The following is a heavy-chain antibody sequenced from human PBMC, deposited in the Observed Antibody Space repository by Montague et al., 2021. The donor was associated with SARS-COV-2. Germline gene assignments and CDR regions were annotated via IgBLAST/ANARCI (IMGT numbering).Heavy chain of an antibody. V-gene: IGHV4-39*01. J-gene: IGHJ3*02. CDR3: ASPMYYYDSSGSDAFDI. CDR1: GGSISSSNYY. D-gene: IGHD3-22*01. Sequence: SETLSLTCTVSGGSISSSNYYWGWIRQPPGKGLEWIGSIYYSGSTYYNPSLKSRVTISVDTSKNQFSLKLSSVTAADTAVYYCASPMYYYDSSGSDAFDIWGQGTMVTVSS. CDR2: IYYSGST.